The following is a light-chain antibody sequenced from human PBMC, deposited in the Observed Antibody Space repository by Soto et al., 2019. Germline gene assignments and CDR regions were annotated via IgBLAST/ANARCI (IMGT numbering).Light chain of an antibody. V-gene: IGKV3-11*01. CDR2: DAS. J-gene: IGKJ1*01. CDR3: QQRSGWPRT. CDR1: QSVSSY. Sequence: EIVLTQSPANLSLSPGERATLSCRASQSVSSYLAWYQQKPGQAPRLLIYDASNRATGIPARFSGSGSGTDFTLTISSLEPEDFAVYYCQQRSGWPRTFGQGTKVEIK.